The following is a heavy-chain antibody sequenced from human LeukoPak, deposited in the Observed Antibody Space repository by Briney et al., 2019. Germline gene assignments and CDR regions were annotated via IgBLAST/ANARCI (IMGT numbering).Heavy chain of an antibody. D-gene: IGHD6-6*01. Sequence: GGSLRLSCAASGFNVSNNYMSWVRQAPGKGLEWVSVIYTGVSTYYADSVKGRFAISRDNSKNTLYLQMNSLRAEDTGVYYCARVRPHPIIDVWGKGTTVTVSS. V-gene: IGHV3-53*01. CDR1: GFNVSNNY. CDR2: IYTGVST. CDR3: ARVRPHPIIDV. J-gene: IGHJ6*03.